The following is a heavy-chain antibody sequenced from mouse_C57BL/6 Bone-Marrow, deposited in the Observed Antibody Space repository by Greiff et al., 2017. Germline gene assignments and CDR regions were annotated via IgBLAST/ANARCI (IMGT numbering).Heavy chain of an antibody. CDR1: GYTFTSYW. Sequence: QVQLQQPGAELVKPGASVKLSCKASGYTFTSYWMQWVKQRPGQGLEWIGEIDPSDSYTNYNQKFKGKATLTVDTSSSTAYMQLSSLTSEDSAVYDCAYGNYAVYFDYWGQGTTLTVSS. D-gene: IGHD2-1*01. J-gene: IGHJ2*01. V-gene: IGHV1-50*01. CDR2: IDPSDSYT. CDR3: AYGNYAVYFDY.